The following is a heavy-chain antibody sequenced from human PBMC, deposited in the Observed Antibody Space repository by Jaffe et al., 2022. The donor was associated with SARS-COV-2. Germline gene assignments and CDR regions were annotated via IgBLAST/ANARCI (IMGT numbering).Heavy chain of an antibody. D-gene: IGHD6-19*01. J-gene: IGHJ4*02. CDR1: GFTFSDYS. CDR3: ARDASSGWSRFDY. Sequence: EVQLVESGGGLVQPGGSLRLSCAASGFTFSDYSINWVRQAPGKGLEWVSYIDSGSGTIYYADSVKGRFTTSRDNAKNSLYLQMNSLRHEDTAVYYCARDASSGWSRFDYWGQGTLVTVSS. CDR2: IDSGSGTI. V-gene: IGHV3-48*02.